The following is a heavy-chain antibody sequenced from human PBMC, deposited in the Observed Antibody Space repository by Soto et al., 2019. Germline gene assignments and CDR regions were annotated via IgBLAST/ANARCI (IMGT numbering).Heavy chain of an antibody. Sequence: SETLSLTCAVYGGSFSGYYWSWIRQPPGKGLEWIGEINHSGSTNYNPSLKSRVTISVDTSKNQFSLKLSSVTAADTAVYYCAREGYGTFDYWGQGTLVTVSS. CDR2: INHSGST. J-gene: IGHJ4*02. V-gene: IGHV4-34*01. D-gene: IGHD4-17*01. CDR3: AREGYGTFDY. CDR1: GGSFSGYY.